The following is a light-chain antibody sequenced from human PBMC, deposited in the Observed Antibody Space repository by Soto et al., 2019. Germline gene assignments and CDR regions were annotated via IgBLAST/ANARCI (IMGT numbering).Light chain of an antibody. CDR3: SSYTSRSSVI. Sequence: QSGLTQPASVSGSPGQSITISCTATTSDVGDYNYVSWYQQYPGKAPKPIIYNVSNRPSGVSNRFSGSKSGDTASLTISGLQAEDEADYYCSSYTSRSSVIFGGGTKVTVL. CDR1: TSDVGDYNY. CDR2: NVS. V-gene: IGLV2-14*01. J-gene: IGLJ2*01.